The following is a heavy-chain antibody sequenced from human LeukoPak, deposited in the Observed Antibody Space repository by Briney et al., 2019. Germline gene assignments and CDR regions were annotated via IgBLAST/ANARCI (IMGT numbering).Heavy chain of an antibody. CDR1: GFTFSSYS. Sequence: SGGSLRLSCAASGFTFSSYSMNWVRQAPGKGLEWVSSISSSSYIYYADSVKGRFTISRDNAKNSLYLQMNSLRAEDTAVYYCARDGASIGDYDAFDIWGQGTIVTVSS. CDR2: ISSSSYI. D-gene: IGHD3-16*01. CDR3: ARDGASIGDYDAFDI. V-gene: IGHV3-21*01. J-gene: IGHJ3*02.